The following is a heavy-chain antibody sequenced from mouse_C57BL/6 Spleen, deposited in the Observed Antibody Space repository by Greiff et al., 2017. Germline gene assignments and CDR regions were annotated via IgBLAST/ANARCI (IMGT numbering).Heavy chain of an antibody. CDR1: GFSLTSYC. Sequence: QVQLQQSGPGLVQPSQSLSITCTVSGFSLTSYCVHWVRQSPGKGLEWLGVIWRGGSTAYNAAFMSRLSITKDKSKSQVFLKMNSLQADDTAIYYCAKNAGSAWFAYWGQGTLVTVSA. CDR2: IWRGGST. D-gene: IGHD4-1*01. CDR3: AKNAGSAWFAY. J-gene: IGHJ3*01. V-gene: IGHV2-5*01.